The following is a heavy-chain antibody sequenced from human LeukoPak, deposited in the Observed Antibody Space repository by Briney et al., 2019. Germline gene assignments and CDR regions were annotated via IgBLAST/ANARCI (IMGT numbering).Heavy chain of an antibody. CDR2: IHHSGST. CDR1: GYSISSGYY. CDR3: ARTSQPYCGGDCSHFNY. V-gene: IGHV4-38-2*02. J-gene: IGHJ4*02. D-gene: IGHD2-21*02. Sequence: PSETLSLTCIVSGYSISSGYYWGWIRQPPGKGLEWIGNIHHSGSTYYNPSLKSRVTISVDTSKNQLSLKLSSVTAADTAVYYCARTSQPYCGGDCSHFNYWGQETLVTVSS.